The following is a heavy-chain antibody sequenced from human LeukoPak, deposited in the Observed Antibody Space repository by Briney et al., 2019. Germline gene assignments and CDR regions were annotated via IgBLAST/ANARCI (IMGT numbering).Heavy chain of an antibody. J-gene: IGHJ6*04. D-gene: IGHD2-2*01. CDR3: ARGPRSGYCSSTSCWFV. V-gene: IGHV4-39*01. CDR1: GGSISSSSYY. Sequence: PSETLSLTCTVSGGSISSSSYYWGWIRQPPGKGLEWIGSIYYSGSTYYNPSLKSRVTISVDTSKNQFSLKLSSVTAADTAVYYCARGPRSGYCSSTSCWFVWGKGTTVTVSS. CDR2: IYYSGST.